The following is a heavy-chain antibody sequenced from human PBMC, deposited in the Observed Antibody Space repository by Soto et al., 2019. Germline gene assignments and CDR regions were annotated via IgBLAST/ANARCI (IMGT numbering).Heavy chain of an antibody. V-gene: IGHV3-53*01. J-gene: IGHJ5*02. Sequence: GGSLRLSCTASGFTVSSHYMSWVRQAPGKGLEWVSVIDVGGSRTYYGGSVKGRFAISRDNFKNTMYLQMNSLRAEDTAVYYCARDPTSWGQGTLVTVSS. CDR1: GFTVSSHY. CDR3: ARDPTS. CDR2: IDVGGSRT.